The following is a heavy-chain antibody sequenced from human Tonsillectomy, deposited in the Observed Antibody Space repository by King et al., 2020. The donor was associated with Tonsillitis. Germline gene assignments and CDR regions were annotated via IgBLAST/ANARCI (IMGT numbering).Heavy chain of an antibody. D-gene: IGHD2-21*02. CDR3: ATTAWVTAAREAARGYYWFDV. CDR2: IYPIDSYT. Sequence: WITWVRQMPGKGLEWRWTIYPIDSYTNYSPSFQGHVTISADKSISTAYLQRRGLNAADTAMYYCATTAWVTAAREAARGYYWFDVWGKGNLVNVSA. V-gene: IGHV5-10-1*01. CDR1: W. J-gene: IGHJ5*02.